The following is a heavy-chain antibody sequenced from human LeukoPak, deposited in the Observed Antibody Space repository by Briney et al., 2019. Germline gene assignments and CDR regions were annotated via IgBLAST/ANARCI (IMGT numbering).Heavy chain of an antibody. Sequence: GGSLRLSCAASGFTLSSYAMNWVRQAPGKGLEWVSGISGSGGITYYADSVKGRFTVSRDNSKNTLYLQMNSLRAEDTAIYYCAKNDYGDYWGQGTLVTVSS. CDR1: GFTLSSYA. CDR3: AKNDYGDY. V-gene: IGHV3-23*01. CDR2: ISGSGGIT. J-gene: IGHJ4*02.